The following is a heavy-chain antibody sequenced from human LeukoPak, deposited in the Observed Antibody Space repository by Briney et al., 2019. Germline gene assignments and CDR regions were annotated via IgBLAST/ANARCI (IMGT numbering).Heavy chain of an antibody. J-gene: IGHJ4*02. CDR1: GFTFSSYA. Sequence: GGSLRLSCAASGFTFSSYAMSWVRQAPGKGLEWVSAISGSGGSTYYADSVKGRFTISGDNSKNTLYLQMNSLRAEDTAVYYCAKDHPPAVAGHRDIDYRGQGTLVTVSS. CDR3: AKDHPPAVAGHRDIDY. D-gene: IGHD6-19*01. CDR2: ISGSGGST. V-gene: IGHV3-23*01.